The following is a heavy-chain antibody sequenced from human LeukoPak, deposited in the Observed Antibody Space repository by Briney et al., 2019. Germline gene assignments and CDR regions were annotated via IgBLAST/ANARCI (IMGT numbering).Heavy chain of an antibody. V-gene: IGHV4-39*01. J-gene: IGHJ3*02. Sequence: SETLSLTCTVSVDSLNSTRSYSDWIRQPPGKGLEWLGNLYYGGNTHYTPSLKSRVTISADTSNNQFSLKLSSVTATDTAVYYCARHTRPGYGGSENAFDIWGQGTMVTVSS. CDR1: VDSLNSTRSY. CDR3: ARHTRPGYGGSENAFDI. D-gene: IGHD5-12*01. CDR2: LYYGGNT.